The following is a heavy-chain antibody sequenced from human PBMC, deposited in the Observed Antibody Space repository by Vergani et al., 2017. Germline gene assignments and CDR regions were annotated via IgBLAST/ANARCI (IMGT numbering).Heavy chain of an antibody. Sequence: QVQLQESGPGLVKPSETLSLTCSVSGDPMNTYYWTWIRQPPGKGLEWIGYIYDSGDTKYNPSLKSRVTMSLDRSKNQSSLNLYSVTAADTAVYYCARGALWWLRQIDSWGQGTLVTVSS. CDR3: ARGALWWLRQIDS. J-gene: IGHJ4*02. V-gene: IGHV4-59*01. CDR2: IYDSGDT. D-gene: IGHD2-21*01. CDR1: GDPMNTYY.